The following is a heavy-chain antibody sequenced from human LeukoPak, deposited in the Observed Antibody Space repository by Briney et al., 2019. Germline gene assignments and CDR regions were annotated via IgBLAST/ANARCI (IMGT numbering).Heavy chain of an antibody. CDR2: INHSGST. CDR1: GGSFSGYY. D-gene: IGHD5-12*01. J-gene: IGHJ4*02. Sequence: SETLSFTCAVYGGSFSGYYWSWIRQPPGKGLEWIGEINHSGSTNYNPSLKSRVTISVDTSKNQFSLKLSSVTAADTAVYYCARGKDIVATAENAGFDYWGQGTLVTVSS. CDR3: ARGKDIVATAENAGFDY. V-gene: IGHV4-34*01.